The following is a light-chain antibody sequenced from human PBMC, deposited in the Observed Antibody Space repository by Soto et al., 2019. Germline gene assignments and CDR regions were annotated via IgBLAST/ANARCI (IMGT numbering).Light chain of an antibody. CDR1: QGIRND. V-gene: IGKV1-6*01. CDR2: AAS. J-gene: IGKJ1*01. Sequence: AIQMTQYPSSLSASVGDRVTITCRASQGIRNDLGWYKQKPGKAPKLLIYAASSLQSGVPSRFSGSGSGTDFTLTISSLQPEYFATYYCLQDYNYPWTFGQGTKVEIK. CDR3: LQDYNYPWT.